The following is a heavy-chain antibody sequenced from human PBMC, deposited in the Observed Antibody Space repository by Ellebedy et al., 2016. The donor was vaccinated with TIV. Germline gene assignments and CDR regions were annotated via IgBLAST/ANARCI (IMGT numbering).Heavy chain of an antibody. J-gene: IGHJ4*02. CDR1: GFPVSGDY. V-gene: IGHV3-53*01. CDR2: MDAGGNT. CDR3: AGGTY. Sequence: GESLKISCAASGFPVSGDYMSWVRQAPGKGLEWVSIMDAGGNTHYPDPVKGRFTVSQDNSKNTLYLQMNSLRSEDTAVYYCAGGTYWGQGTLVTVSS.